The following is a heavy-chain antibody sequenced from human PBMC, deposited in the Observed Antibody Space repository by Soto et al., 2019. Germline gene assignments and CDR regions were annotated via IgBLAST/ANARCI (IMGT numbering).Heavy chain of an antibody. CDR1: GGSISSDA. Sequence: SETLSLTCTVSGGSISSDAWSWIRQRPGKGLEWIGYISFSGTTNYNPSLKGRVTISVDTSENQLSLKLSSVTAADTAVYYCARVNIMIDYYVDYWGQGTLVTVSS. CDR2: ISFSGTT. CDR3: ARVNIMIDYYVDY. J-gene: IGHJ4*02. V-gene: IGHV4-59*01. D-gene: IGHD3-16*01.